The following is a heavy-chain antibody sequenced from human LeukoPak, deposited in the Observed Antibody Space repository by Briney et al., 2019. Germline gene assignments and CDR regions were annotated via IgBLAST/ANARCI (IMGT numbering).Heavy chain of an antibody. D-gene: IGHD5-24*01. CDR2: IYYSGST. CDR3: ARGGKDGYKWGYYFDY. J-gene: IGHJ4*02. V-gene: IGHV4-39*01. CDR1: GGSISSSSYY. Sequence: PSETLSLTCTVSGGSISSSSYYWGWIRQPPGKGLEWIGSIYYSGSTYYNPSLKSRVTISVDTSKNQFSLKLSSVTAADTAVYYCARGGKDGYKWGYYFDYWGQGTLVTVSS.